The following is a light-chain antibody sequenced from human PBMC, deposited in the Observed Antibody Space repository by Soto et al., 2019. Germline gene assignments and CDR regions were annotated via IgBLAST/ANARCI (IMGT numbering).Light chain of an antibody. CDR3: LLSYGGSQV. CDR2: STD. Sequence: QTVVTQESSLTVSPGETVTLTCASSTGAVTSAYYPSWFQQKPRQAPRALIYSTDNKDSCTPARFSGSILGDKAALTVSGVQPEDEADYYCLLSYGGSQVFGGGTQLTVL. J-gene: IGLJ2*01. CDR1: TGAVTSAYY. V-gene: IGLV7-43*01.